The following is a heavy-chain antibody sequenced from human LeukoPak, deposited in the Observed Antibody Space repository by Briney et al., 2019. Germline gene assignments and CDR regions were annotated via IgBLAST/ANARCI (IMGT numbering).Heavy chain of an antibody. Sequence: GGSLRLSCAASGFTFSYYTMNWVRQAPGKGLEWVSSISSSSSYIYYADSVKGRFTISRDNAKNSLYLQMNSLRAEDTAVYYCARDGSGSYRVFESNWFDPWGQGTLVTVPS. CDR2: ISSSSSYI. J-gene: IGHJ5*02. CDR3: ARDGSGSYRVFESNWFDP. D-gene: IGHD3-10*01. CDR1: GFTFSYYT. V-gene: IGHV3-21*01.